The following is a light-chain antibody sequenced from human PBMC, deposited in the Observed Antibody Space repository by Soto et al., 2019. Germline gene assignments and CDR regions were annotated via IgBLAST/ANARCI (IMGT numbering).Light chain of an antibody. V-gene: IGKV3-11*01. CDR3: QQRSDWTWT. Sequence: EIVLTQSPATLSLSPGERATLSCGASQSVSSYLAWYQQKPGQAPRLLMYEASNRATGIPARFSGGGSGTDFTLTISSLEPEDFAVYYCQQRSDWTWTFGQGTKV. CDR1: QSVSSY. J-gene: IGKJ1*01. CDR2: EAS.